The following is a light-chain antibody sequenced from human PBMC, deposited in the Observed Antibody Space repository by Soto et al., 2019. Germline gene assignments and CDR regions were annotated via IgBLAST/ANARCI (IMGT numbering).Light chain of an antibody. CDR3: ESWDDRMNGLHV. CDR2: TNN. J-gene: IGLJ1*01. CDR1: SSNVGRYS. Sequence: QSVLTHPPSSSATPCQSVTISCAGISSNVGRYSVNLYQQLPGASPILLIYTNNHLPSCVPDRFSGSKSGTSSSLSISGLQCEDEADYCCESWDDRMNGLHVLRSGTXVSVL. V-gene: IGLV1-44*01.